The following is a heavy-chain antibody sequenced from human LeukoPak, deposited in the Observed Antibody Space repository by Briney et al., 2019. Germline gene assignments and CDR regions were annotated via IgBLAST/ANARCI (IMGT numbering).Heavy chain of an antibody. D-gene: IGHD2/OR15-2a*01. J-gene: IGHJ4*02. V-gene: IGHV3-21*01. CDR1: GFTFISYS. CDR3: ANQDSTEYSYYFDF. Sequence: GGSLRLSCAASGFTFISYSMNWVRQAPGKGLEWVSSISSSSSYIYYADSVKGRFTISRDNAKNSLYLQMNSLRAEDTAVYYCANQDSTEYSYYFDFWGQGTLVTVSS. CDR2: ISSSSSYI.